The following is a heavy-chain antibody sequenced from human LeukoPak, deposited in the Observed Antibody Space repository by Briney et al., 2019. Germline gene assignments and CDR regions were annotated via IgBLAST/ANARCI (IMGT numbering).Heavy chain of an antibody. CDR2: TYYRSKWYN. D-gene: IGHD6-13*01. Sequence: SQTLSLTCAISGDSFSSSSAVWSWFRQSPSRGLEWLGRTYYRSKWYNEYAVTVKSRITINPDTSRNQFSLQLNSMTPEDTAVYYCARGTTIGAAPLFDPWGQGTLVTVSS. V-gene: IGHV6-1*01. J-gene: IGHJ5*02. CDR1: GDSFSSSSAV. CDR3: ARGTTIGAAPLFDP.